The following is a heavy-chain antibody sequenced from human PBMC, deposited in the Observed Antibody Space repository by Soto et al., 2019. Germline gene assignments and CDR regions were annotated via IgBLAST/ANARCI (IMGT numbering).Heavy chain of an antibody. CDR3: AREGRCSSTSCYPDY. V-gene: IGHV1-3*01. Sequence: ASVKVSCKASGYTFTSYAMHWVRQAPGQRLEWMGWINAGNGNTKYSQKFQGRVTITRDTSASTAYMELSSLRSEDTAVYYCAREGRCSSTSCYPDYWGQGTLVTVSS. CDR1: GYTFTSYA. J-gene: IGHJ4*02. CDR2: INAGNGNT. D-gene: IGHD2-2*01.